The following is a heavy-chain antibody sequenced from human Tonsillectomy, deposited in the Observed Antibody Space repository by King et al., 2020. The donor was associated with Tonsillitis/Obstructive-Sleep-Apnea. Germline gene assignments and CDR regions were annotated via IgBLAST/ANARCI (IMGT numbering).Heavy chain of an antibody. D-gene: IGHD3-3*01. CDR2: MNPKSVNT. Sequence: HVQLVESGAEVKKPGASVWVSCEASGYTFTSYDISWVRQAPGQGLEWMGWMNPKSVNTGHAQKFQGRVTMTRDTSMTTSYMELRSLRFEDTAVYYCALELPRELRSGYPGEGDAFDLWGQGTMVTVSS. CDR1: GYTFTSYD. J-gene: IGHJ3*01. V-gene: IGHV1-8*01. CDR3: ALELPRELRSGYPGEGDAFDL.